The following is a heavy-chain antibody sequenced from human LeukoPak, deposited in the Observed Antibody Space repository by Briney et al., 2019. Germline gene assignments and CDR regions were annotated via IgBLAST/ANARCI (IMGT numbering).Heavy chain of an antibody. D-gene: IGHD1-26*01. V-gene: IGHV3-23*01. J-gene: IGHJ4*02. CDR3: VKSRRVGANQRGLFDY. Sequence: GGSLRLSCAASGFIFSNNALSWVRQAPGKGLEWVSTISATGDYTYYADSVEGRFTISRDNSKNTVYLQTNSLRADDTAVYYCVKSRRVGANQRGLFDYWGQGTLVTVSP. CDR2: ISATGDYT. CDR1: GFIFSNNA.